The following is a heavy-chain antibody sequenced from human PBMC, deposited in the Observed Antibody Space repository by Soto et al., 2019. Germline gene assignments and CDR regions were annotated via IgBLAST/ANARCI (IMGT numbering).Heavy chain of an antibody. CDR2: IIPMYDSV. J-gene: IGHJ4*02. D-gene: IGHD1-26*01. V-gene: IGHV1-69*06. CDR3: AASTFQYGGSGYFHLDY. CDR1: GDTFSNFA. Sequence: QVHLVQSGTEVKKTGSSVKVSCKTSGDTFSNFAISWVRQAPGQGLEWMGGIIPMYDSVSYAQKSQGRVTITADKFTGTAYMELNSLRSEDTAIYFCAASTFQYGGSGYFHLDYWGQGTPVTVSS.